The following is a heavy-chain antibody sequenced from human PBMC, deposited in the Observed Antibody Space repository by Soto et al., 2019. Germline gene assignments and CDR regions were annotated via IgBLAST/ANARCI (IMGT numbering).Heavy chain of an antibody. J-gene: IGHJ4*02. CDR3: ARSYYYGSGSYYTPTPHHFFDY. CDR1: GGSFSGYY. Sequence: LSLTCAVYGGSFSGYYWSWIRQPPGKGLEWIGEINHSGSTNYNPSLKSRVTISVDTSKNQFSLKLSSVTAADTAVYYCARSYYYGSGSYYTPTPHHFFDYWGQGTLVTVSS. V-gene: IGHV4-34*01. D-gene: IGHD3-10*01. CDR2: INHSGST.